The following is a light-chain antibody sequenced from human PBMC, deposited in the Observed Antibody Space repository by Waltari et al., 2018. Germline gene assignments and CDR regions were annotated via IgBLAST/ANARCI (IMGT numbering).Light chain of an antibody. CDR1: QSITNW. V-gene: IGKV1-5*03. J-gene: IGKJ1*01. Sequence: DIQMTQSPSTLSASIGDRVTITCRASQSITNWLAWYQQKPGKAPKLLLYKASTLESGVQSRFSGSGSGTEFTLTISSLQPDDFATYYCQQYNNYVGTFGQGTKVEIK. CDR2: KAS. CDR3: QQYNNYVGT.